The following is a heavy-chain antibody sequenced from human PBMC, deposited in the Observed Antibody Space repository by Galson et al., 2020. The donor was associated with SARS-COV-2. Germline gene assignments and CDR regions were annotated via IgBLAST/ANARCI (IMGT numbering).Heavy chain of an antibody. D-gene: IGHD4-17*01. J-gene: IGHJ4*02. CDR3: AKGLGSTVTTNFDY. CDR1: GFTFNRYA. V-gene: IGHV3-23*01. CDR2: ISGSGGNT. Sequence: GGSLRLSCAASGFTFNRYAVTWVRQAPGRGLEWVSTISGSGGNTHYADSVKGRFTVSRDNSRNTVYLEMSYLRGDDTALYYCAKGLGSTVTTNFDYWGQGTLVTVSS.